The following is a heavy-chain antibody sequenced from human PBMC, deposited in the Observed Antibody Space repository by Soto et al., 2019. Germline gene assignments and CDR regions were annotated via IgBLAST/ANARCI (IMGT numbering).Heavy chain of an antibody. D-gene: IGHD1-20*01. V-gene: IGHV3-23*01. CDR3: AKPPDYNWNDY. Sequence: ETLSLTCAVSGYSISSSNWWGWIRQPPGKGLEWVSSISSSSSYIYYAGSVKGRFTISRDNSKDTLYLQMNNLRAEDTAVYYCAKPPDYNWNDYWGQGTLVTVSS. CDR1: GYSISSSN. CDR2: ISSSSSYI. J-gene: IGHJ4*02.